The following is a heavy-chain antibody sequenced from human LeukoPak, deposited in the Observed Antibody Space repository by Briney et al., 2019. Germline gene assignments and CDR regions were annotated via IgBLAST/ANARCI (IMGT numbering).Heavy chain of an antibody. V-gene: IGHV3-23*01. CDR3: AKGEGGAATPSAFDY. Sequence: RGSLRLSCAASGFSFRTYAMSWVRQSPGTGLEWVSVISGSGGNPNYADSVKGRFTISRDNSKNTLYLQMNSLRVEDTAVYYCAKGEGGAATPSAFDYWGQGTLVTVSS. J-gene: IGHJ4*02. CDR2: ISGSGGNP. D-gene: IGHD1-26*01. CDR1: GFSFRTYA.